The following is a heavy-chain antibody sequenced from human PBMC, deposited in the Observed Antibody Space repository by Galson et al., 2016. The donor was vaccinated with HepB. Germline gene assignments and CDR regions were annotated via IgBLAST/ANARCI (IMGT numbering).Heavy chain of an antibody. J-gene: IGHJ3*01. D-gene: IGHD1-26*01. V-gene: IGHV3-11*04. CDR1: GFPFSDYY. Sequence: SLRLSCAASGFPFSDYYMSWVRQAPGKGLEWLSHMTTSGSTIHYADSVKGRFTISRDNAKNSLYLQMDSLRAEDTAVYYCARDVSPGYSGTYYDAFDVWGQGTMVTVSS. CDR2: MTTSGSTI. CDR3: ARDVSPGYSGTYYDAFDV.